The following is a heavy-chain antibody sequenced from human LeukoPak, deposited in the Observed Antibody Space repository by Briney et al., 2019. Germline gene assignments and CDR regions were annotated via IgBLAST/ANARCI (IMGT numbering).Heavy chain of an antibody. CDR1: GYTLTELS. V-gene: IGHV1-24*01. CDR2: FDPEDGET. J-gene: IGHJ3*02. D-gene: IGHD4-17*01. CDR3: ATGTTVTTWGAFDI. Sequence: ASVKVSCKVCGYTLTELSMHWLRQAPGKGREGVGGFDPEDGETIYVQKFQGRVTMPEDTSPDTAYMELNSLRSEDTAVYFCATGTTVTTWGAFDIWGQGTKVTVSS.